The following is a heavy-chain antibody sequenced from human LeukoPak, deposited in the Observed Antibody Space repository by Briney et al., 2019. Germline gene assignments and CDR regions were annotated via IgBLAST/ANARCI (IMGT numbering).Heavy chain of an antibody. CDR2: ISYDGSNK. Sequence: GRSLRLSCAASGFTFSSYGMHWVRQAPGKGLEWVAVISYDGSNKYYADSVKGRFTISRDNSNNTLYLQMNSLRAEDTAVYYCAKVTYSSSWSRPFDYWGQGTPVTVSS. V-gene: IGHV3-30*18. D-gene: IGHD6-13*01. CDR3: AKVTYSSSWSRPFDY. CDR1: GFTFSSYG. J-gene: IGHJ4*02.